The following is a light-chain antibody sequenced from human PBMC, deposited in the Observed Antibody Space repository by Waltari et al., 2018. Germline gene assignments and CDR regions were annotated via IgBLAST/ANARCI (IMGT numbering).Light chain of an antibody. Sequence: DIQMTQSPSSLSASVGDTVKITCQASQGIGNNLNWYQQKPGKAPKLLIYTSSLQSGIPSRFSGSGSGTDFTLTISSLQPEDFATYYCQQGYSYPRTFGQGTKVEIK. CDR3: QQGYSYPRT. J-gene: IGKJ1*01. V-gene: IGKV1-16*01. CDR1: QGIGNN. CDR2: TS.